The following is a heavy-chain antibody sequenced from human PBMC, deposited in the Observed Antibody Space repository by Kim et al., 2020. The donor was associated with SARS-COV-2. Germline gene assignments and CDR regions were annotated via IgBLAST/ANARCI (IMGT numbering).Heavy chain of an antibody. D-gene: IGHD6-19*01. Sequence: PSLKSRVTISVDTSKNQFSLKLSSVTAADTAVYYCARHEVSSGSPHFQHWGQGTLVTVSS. CDR3: ARHEVSSGSPHFQH. J-gene: IGHJ1*01. V-gene: IGHV4-59*08.